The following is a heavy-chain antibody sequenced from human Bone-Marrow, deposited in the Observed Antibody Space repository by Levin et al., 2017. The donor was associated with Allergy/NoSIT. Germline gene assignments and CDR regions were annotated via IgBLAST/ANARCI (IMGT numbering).Heavy chain of an antibody. V-gene: IGHV4-4*07. J-gene: IGHJ4*02. CDR3: AGGYYDFWSGYSAPDY. CDR1: GGSISSYY. CDR2: IYTSGST. Sequence: SETLSLTCTVSGGSISSYYWSWIRQPAGKGLEWIGRIYTSGSTNYNPSLKSRVTMSVDTSKNQFSLKLSSVTAADTAVYYCAGGYYDFWSGYSAPDYWGQGTLVTVSS. D-gene: IGHD3-3*01.